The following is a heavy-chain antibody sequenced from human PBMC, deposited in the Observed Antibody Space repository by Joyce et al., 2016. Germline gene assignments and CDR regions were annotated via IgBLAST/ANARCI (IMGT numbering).Heavy chain of an antibody. V-gene: IGHV4-59*11. Sequence: QVQLQESGPGLVKPSETLSLTCTVSGGSISIHYWSWIRQPPGKRLEWMGYIYYSGSTNYNPSLKSRVTISVDTYKNQFSLKLRSVSAADTAVYYCARGLGTPYGMDVWGQGTTVTVSS. CDR2: IYYSGST. J-gene: IGHJ6*02. D-gene: IGHD7-27*01. CDR1: GGSISIHY. CDR3: ARGLGTPYGMDV.